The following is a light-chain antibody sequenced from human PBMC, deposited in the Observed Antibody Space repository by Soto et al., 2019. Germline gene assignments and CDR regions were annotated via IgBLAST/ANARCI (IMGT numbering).Light chain of an antibody. CDR1: QSVDNF. CDR3: QQRRNWPPA. V-gene: IGKV3-11*01. J-gene: IGKJ3*01. Sequence: EIVLTQSPGTLSLSPGETATLSCRATQSVDNFLAWYQQRPGQAPRLLIYDTSKRATGIPARFSGSGSGTEYSLTITTLEPEDFAMYYCQQRRNWPPAFGPGTKVEIK. CDR2: DTS.